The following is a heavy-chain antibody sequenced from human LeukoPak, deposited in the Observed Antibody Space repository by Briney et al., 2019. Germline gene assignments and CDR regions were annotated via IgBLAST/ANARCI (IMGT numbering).Heavy chain of an antibody. CDR2: IYHSGST. CDR1: GYSINSGYH. CDR3: ARHYLYDTSGDGTYYFDY. V-gene: IGHV4-38-2*02. D-gene: IGHD3-22*01. Sequence: SSETLSLTCIVSGYSINSGYHWGWIRQPPGKGLEWIGSIYHSGSTYYNPSPKSRVTISIDTSKNQFSLKLSSVTAADTAVYYCARHYLYDTSGDGTYYFDYWGQGTLVTVSS. J-gene: IGHJ4*02.